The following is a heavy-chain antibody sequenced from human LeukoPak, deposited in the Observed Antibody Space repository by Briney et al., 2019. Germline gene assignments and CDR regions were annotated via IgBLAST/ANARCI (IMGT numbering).Heavy chain of an antibody. Sequence: SETLSLTCTVSGGPISSYYWSWIRQPPGKGLEWIGYIYYSGSTNYNPSLKSRVTISVDTSKNQFSLKLSSVTAADTAVYYCARSGSGWYLVDYWGQGTLVTVSS. CDR1: GGPISSYY. D-gene: IGHD6-19*01. CDR2: IYYSGST. V-gene: IGHV4-59*08. J-gene: IGHJ4*02. CDR3: ARSGSGWYLVDY.